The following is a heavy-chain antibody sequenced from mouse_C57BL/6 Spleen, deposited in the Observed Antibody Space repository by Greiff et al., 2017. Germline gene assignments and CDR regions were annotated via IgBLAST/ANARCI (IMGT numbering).Heavy chain of an antibody. V-gene: IGHV1-26*01. Sequence: VQLQQSGPELVKPGASVKISCKASGYTFTDYYMNWVKQRHGKSLEWIGDLNPNNGGTNYNQKFKGKATLTVDKSSSTAYMELRSLTSEDSAVYYCARSTTVVYWYFDVWGTGTTVTVSS. CDR1: GYTFTDYY. CDR2: LNPNNGGT. CDR3: ARSTTVVYWYFDV. J-gene: IGHJ1*03. D-gene: IGHD1-1*01.